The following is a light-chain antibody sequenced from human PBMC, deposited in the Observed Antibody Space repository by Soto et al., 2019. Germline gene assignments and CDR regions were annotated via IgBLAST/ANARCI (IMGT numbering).Light chain of an antibody. J-gene: IGKJ4*01. CDR3: QHYGRSPPLT. CDR2: GAS. Sequence: EFVLTQSPGTLSLSPGERATLSCRASQSVSSTFLAWYQQKPGQPPRLLIYGASTRGTGIPDRFSGSGSGTGFALTISRLEPDDFAVYYGQHYGRSPPLTCGGGTKVEIK. CDR1: QSVSSTF. V-gene: IGKV3-20*01.